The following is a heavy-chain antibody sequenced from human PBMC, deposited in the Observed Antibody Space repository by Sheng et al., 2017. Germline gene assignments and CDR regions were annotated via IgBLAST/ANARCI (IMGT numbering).Heavy chain of an antibody. J-gene: IGHJ4*02. D-gene: IGHD2-21*02. CDR3: ARGEQRVVTAISYYFDY. CDR1: GGSFSGYY. Sequence: QVQLQQWGAGLLKPSETLSLTCAVYGGSFSGYYWSWIRQPPGKGLEWIGEINHSGSTNYNPSLKSRVTISVDTSKNQFSLKLSSVTAADTAVYYCARGEQRVVTAISYYFDYWGQGTLVTVSS. CDR2: INHSGST. V-gene: IGHV4-34*01.